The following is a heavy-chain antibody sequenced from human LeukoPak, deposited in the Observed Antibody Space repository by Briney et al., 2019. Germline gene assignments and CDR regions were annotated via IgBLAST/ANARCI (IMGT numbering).Heavy chain of an antibody. CDR3: ARVAIDGGNCFDY. J-gene: IGHJ4*02. Sequence: SEPLSLTCTVSGGPISSGGYYWSWIRQHPGKGLEWIGYIYYSGSTYYHPYLKSRVTISVDTSKNQFSLKLSSVTAADTAVYYCARVAIDGGNCFDYWGQGTLVTVSS. D-gene: IGHD4-23*01. V-gene: IGHV4-31*03. CDR2: IYYSGST. CDR1: GGPISSGGYY.